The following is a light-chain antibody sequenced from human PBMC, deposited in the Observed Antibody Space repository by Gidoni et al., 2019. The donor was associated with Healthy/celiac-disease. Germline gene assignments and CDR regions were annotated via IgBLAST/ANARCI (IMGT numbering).Light chain of an antibody. Sequence: EIVLTQSPATLSLSPGERATLSCRASQSVSSYLAWYQQKPGQAPRLLIYDASNRATGIPARFSGSGSGTDFTLTISSREPEDVAGYYCQQRSNWPRTFGQGTKVEIK. CDR2: DAS. CDR1: QSVSSY. J-gene: IGKJ1*01. CDR3: QQRSNWPRT. V-gene: IGKV3-11*01.